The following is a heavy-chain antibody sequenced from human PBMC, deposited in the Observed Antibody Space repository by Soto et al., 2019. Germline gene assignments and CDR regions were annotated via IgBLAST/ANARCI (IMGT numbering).Heavy chain of an antibody. D-gene: IGHD3-9*01. CDR1: GYTFTGYY. CDR3: ARGPSVLRYFDWLLLKYYYYGMDV. J-gene: IGHJ6*02. Sequence: GASVKVSCKASGYTFTGYYIHWVRQAPGQGLEWMGWMNPNSGNTGYAQKFQGRVTMTRNTSISTAYMELSSLRSEDTAVYYCARGPSVLRYFDWLLLKYYYYGMDVWGQGTTVTVSS. CDR2: MNPNSGNT. V-gene: IGHV1-8*02.